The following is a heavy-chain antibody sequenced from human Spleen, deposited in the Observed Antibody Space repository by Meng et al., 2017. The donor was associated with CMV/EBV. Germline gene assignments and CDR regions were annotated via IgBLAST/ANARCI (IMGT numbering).Heavy chain of an antibody. Sequence: ASVKVSCKTSRDTFSDNYIHWVRQAPGQGLEWMGWINPGSGGTKYAPKFQGRVTMTGDTSATTAYLEVRSLRSEDTAVYYCARVYDSRGYLVYWGQGTLVTVSS. J-gene: IGHJ4*02. V-gene: IGHV1-2*02. D-gene: IGHD3-22*01. CDR3: ARVYDSRGYLVY. CDR1: RDTFSDNY. CDR2: INPGSGGT.